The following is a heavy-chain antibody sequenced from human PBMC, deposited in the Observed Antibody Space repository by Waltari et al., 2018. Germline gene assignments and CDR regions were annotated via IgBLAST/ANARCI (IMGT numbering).Heavy chain of an antibody. D-gene: IGHD5-12*01. Sequence: EVQLVASGGGLVQPGGSLRLSCAASGFTFSSYEMNWVRQAPGKGLEWVSYISSSGSTIYYADSVKGRFTISRDNAKNSLYLQMNSLRAEDTAVYYCARDSMFSGWLHAVFDIWGQGTMVTVSS. J-gene: IGHJ3*02. CDR2: ISSSGSTI. V-gene: IGHV3-48*03. CDR1: GFTFSSYE. CDR3: ARDSMFSGWLHAVFDI.